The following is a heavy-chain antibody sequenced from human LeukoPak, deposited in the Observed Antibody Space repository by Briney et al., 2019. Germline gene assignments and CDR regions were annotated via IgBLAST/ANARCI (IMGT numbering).Heavy chain of an antibody. Sequence: GGSLRLSCAASGFTFSNYGMQWVRQAPGKGLGWVTFISYDGSNKYYADSVKGRFTISRDNSKNTLYMQMNSLRAEDTAVYYCAKSSYGDYRLSFFSHWGQGTLVTVSS. CDR3: AKSSYGDYRLSFFSH. V-gene: IGHV3-30*18. J-gene: IGHJ4*02. CDR1: GFTFSNYG. D-gene: IGHD4-17*01. CDR2: ISYDGSNK.